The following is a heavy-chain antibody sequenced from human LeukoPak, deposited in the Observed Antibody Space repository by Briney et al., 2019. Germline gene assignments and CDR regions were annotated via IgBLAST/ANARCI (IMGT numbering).Heavy chain of an antibody. Sequence: ASVKVSCKASGGTFSSYAISWVRQAPGQGLEWMGGIIPIFGTANYAQKFQGRVTITTDESTSTAYMELSSLRSEDTAVYYCATETYYYDSTPPPGKDYWGQGTLVTVSS. CDR2: IIPIFGTA. V-gene: IGHV1-69*05. J-gene: IGHJ4*02. CDR1: GGTFSSYA. D-gene: IGHD3-22*01. CDR3: ATETYYYDSTPPPGKDY.